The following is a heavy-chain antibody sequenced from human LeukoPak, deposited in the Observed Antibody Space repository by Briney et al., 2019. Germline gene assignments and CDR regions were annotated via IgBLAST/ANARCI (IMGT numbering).Heavy chain of an antibody. CDR2: IIPILGIA. D-gene: IGHD2-2*01. Sequence: SVKVSCKASGGTFSSYTISWVRQAPGQGLEWMGRIIPILGIANYAQKFQGRVTITADKSTSTAYMELSSLRPEDTPVYYCPSAFYCSSPSCPHWGWGQGPLVTVSP. V-gene: IGHV1-69*02. J-gene: IGHJ4*02. CDR3: PSAFYCSSPSCPHWG. CDR1: GGTFSSYT.